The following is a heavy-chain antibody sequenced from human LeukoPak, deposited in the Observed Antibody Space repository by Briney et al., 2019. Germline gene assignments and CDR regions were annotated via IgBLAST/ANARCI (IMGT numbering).Heavy chain of an antibody. D-gene: IGHD2-15*01. CDR3: ARGCSGGTCYDY. CDR2: INHSGST. J-gene: IGHJ4*02. Sequence: SETLSLTCAVYGGSFSDYYWSCLRQPPGKGLEWIGEINHSGSTNYNPSLKSRVTISVDTSKNQFSLKLNSVTAADTAVYYCARGCSGGTCYDYWGQGTLVTVSS. CDR1: GGSFSDYY. V-gene: IGHV4-34*01.